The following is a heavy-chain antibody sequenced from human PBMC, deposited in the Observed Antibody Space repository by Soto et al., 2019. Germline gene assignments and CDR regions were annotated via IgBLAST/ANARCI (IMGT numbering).Heavy chain of an antibody. Sequence: GGSLRLSCAASGFTFSSYWMSWVRQAPGKGLEWVANIKQDGSEKYYVDSVKGRFTISRDNAKNSLYLQMNSLRAEDTAVYYCARVGDQYSSSWYLNYYYYYMDVWGKGTTVTVSS. CDR3: ARVGDQYSSSWYLNYYYYYMDV. CDR2: IKQDGSEK. V-gene: IGHV3-7*01. D-gene: IGHD6-13*01. CDR1: GFTFSSYW. J-gene: IGHJ6*03.